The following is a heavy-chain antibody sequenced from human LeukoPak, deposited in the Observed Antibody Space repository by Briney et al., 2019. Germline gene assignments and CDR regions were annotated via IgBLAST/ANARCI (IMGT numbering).Heavy chain of an antibody. CDR1: GGTFSSYA. CDR2: IIPIFGTA. J-gene: IGHJ5*02. D-gene: IGHD4-17*01. V-gene: IGHV1-69*13. CDR3: ARDTVTTGWFDP. Sequence: AALKVSCKASGGTFSSYAISWVRQAPGQGLEWMGGIIPIFGTANYAQKFQGRVTITADESTSTAYMELSSLRSEDTAVYYCARDTVTTGWFDPWGQGTLVTVSS.